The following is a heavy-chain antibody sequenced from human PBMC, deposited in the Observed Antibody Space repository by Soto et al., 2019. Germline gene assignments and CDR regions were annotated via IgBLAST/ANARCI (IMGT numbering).Heavy chain of an antibody. CDR2: IIPIFGTA. D-gene: IGHD3-16*01. CDR3: ARDPRGGHYYYGMDV. Sequence: SVKASCKASGGTFSSYAMSWVRQAPGQGLEWMGGIIPIFGTANYAQKFQGRVTITADESTSTAYMEPSSLRSEDTAVYYCARDPRGGHYYYGMDVWGQGTTVTRLL. CDR1: GGTFSSYA. J-gene: IGHJ6*02. V-gene: IGHV1-69*13.